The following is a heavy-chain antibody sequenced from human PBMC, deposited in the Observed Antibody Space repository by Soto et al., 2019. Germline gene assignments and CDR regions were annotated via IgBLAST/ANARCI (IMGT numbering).Heavy chain of an antibody. D-gene: IGHD6-6*01. CDR1: GGSFSTYY. V-gene: IGHV4-59*08. CDR2: IYYSGNT. CDR3: ARGIYSSSSFFDS. Sequence: SETLSLTCTVSGGSFSTYYWNWIRQPPGKGLEWIGYIYYSGNTFYIPSLKSRVTISVDTSKNQISLKLNSVTAADTAVYYCARGIYSSSSFFDSWGQGTLVTVSS. J-gene: IGHJ4*02.